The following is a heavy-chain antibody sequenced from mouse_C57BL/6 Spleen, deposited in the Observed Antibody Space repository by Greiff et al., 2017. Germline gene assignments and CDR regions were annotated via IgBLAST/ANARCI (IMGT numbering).Heavy chain of an antibody. CDR1: GFTFSSYG. CDR3: ARHIETASWFAD. CDR2: ISRGGSYT. J-gene: IGHJ3*01. Sequence: EVKLVESGGDLVKPGGSLKLSCAASGFTFSSYGMSWVRQTPDKRLEWVATISRGGSYTSYQDSVKGRFTISRDNAKNTLYLQTSSEKSEDTAMNYCARHIETASWFADWGQGTLVTVSA. V-gene: IGHV5-6*01. D-gene: IGHD4-1*01.